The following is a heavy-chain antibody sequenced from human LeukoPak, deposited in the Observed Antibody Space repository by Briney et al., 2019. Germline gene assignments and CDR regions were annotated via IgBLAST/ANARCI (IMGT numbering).Heavy chain of an antibody. CDR1: GFTFSSYA. D-gene: IGHD6-13*01. V-gene: IGHV3-23*01. Sequence: GGSLRLSCAASGFTFSSYAMSWVRQAPGKGLEWISFISGSGGSTYYADSVKGRFTISRANSKNTLYLQMNSLRAEDTAVYYCAKDLEQQLLRDGYFDYWGQGTLVTVSS. CDR2: ISGSGGST. J-gene: IGHJ4*02. CDR3: AKDLEQQLLRDGYFDY.